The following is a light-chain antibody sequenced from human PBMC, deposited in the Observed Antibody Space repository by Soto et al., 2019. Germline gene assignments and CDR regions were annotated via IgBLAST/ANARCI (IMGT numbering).Light chain of an antibody. Sequence: QSALTQPASVSGSPGQSITISCTGTSSDVGGYNAVSWYQQHPGKAPKLMIYDVSNRPSGVSDRFSGSKSGSTASLTISGLQAEDEADYYCSSYTRSSLYVFGPGTKLTVL. CDR3: SSYTRSSLYV. V-gene: IGLV2-14*01. J-gene: IGLJ1*01. CDR2: DVS. CDR1: SSDVGGYNA.